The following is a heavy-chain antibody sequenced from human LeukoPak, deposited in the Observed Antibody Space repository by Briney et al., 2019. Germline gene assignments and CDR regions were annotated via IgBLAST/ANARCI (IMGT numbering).Heavy chain of an antibody. V-gene: IGHV1-2*02. CDR1: GYTFSGYY. CDR3: ARVGYYGSGSYYSGATNWFDP. D-gene: IGHD3-10*01. CDR2: INPNSGGT. J-gene: IGHJ5*02. Sequence: ASVKVSCKASGYTFSGYYMHWVRQAPGQGLEWMGWINPNSGGTNYAQKFQGRVTMTRDTSISTAYMELSRLRSDDMAVYYCARVGYYGSGSYYSGATNWFDPWGQGTLVTVSS.